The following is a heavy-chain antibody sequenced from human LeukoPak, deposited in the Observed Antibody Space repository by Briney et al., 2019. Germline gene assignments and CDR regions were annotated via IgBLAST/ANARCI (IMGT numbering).Heavy chain of an antibody. CDR2: ISYDGSNK. CDR3: ARDASSSWNGYYFDN. CDR1: GFTFSSYG. V-gene: IGHV3-30*03. J-gene: IGHJ4*02. D-gene: IGHD6-13*01. Sequence: GGSLRLSCAASGFTFSSYGMHWVRQAPGKGLEWVAVISYDGSNKYYADSVKGRFTISRDNSKNTLYLQMNSLRPEDTAVYYCARDASSSWNGYYFDNWGQGTLVTVSS.